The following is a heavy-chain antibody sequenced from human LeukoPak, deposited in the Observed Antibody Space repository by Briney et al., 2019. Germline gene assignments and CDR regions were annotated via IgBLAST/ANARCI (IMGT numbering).Heavy chain of an antibody. CDR3: ARRGNALRP. V-gene: IGHV4-59*12. J-gene: IGHJ5*02. CDR1: GGSISSYY. Sequence: SETLSLTCTVSGGSISSYYWSWIRQPPGKGLEWIGYIYYSGSTNYNPSLKSRVIISVDTSKNQFSLKLSSVTAADTAVYYCARRGNALRPWGQGTLVTVSS. D-gene: IGHD1-1*01. CDR2: IYYSGST.